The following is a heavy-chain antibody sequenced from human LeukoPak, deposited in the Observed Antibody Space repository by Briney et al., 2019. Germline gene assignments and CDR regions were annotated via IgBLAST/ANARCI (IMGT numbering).Heavy chain of an antibody. D-gene: IGHD3-3*01. CDR3: ARGFYGGLDY. Sequence: GASVKVSCKASGGTFSSYAISWVRQAPGQGLEWMGGIIPIFGTANYAQKFQGRVTITADESTSTAYMEPSSLRSEDTAVYYCARGFYGGLDYWGQGTLVTVSS. CDR2: IIPIFGTA. CDR1: GGTFSSYA. J-gene: IGHJ4*02. V-gene: IGHV1-69*13.